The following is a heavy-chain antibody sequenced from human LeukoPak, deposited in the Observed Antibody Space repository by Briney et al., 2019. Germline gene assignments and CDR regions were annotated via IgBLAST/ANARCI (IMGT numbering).Heavy chain of an antibody. V-gene: IGHV3-23*01. D-gene: IGHD2-21*02. J-gene: IGHJ4*02. Sequence: GGSLRLSCAASGFTFSSYAMSWVRQAPGKGLEWVSAISGSGGSTNYADSVKGRFTISRDNSKNTLYLQMNSLRAEDTAVYYCAKDSEDIVVVTAIHDYWGQGTLVTVSS. CDR1: GFTFSSYA. CDR2: ISGSGGST. CDR3: AKDSEDIVVVTAIHDY.